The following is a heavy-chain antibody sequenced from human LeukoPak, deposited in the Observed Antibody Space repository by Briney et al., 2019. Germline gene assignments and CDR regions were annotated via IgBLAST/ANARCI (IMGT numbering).Heavy chain of an antibody. CDR2: INPNSGGT. CDR3: ARDWRDYYGSGSYYNQALDY. CDR1: GYTFTGYY. Sequence: ASVKVSCKASGYTFTGYYMHWVRQAPGQGLEWMGWINPNSGGTNYAQKFQGRVTMTRDTSISTAYMELSRLRSDDTAVYYCARDWRDYYGSGSYYNQALDYWGQGTLVTVSS. D-gene: IGHD3-10*01. V-gene: IGHV1-2*02. J-gene: IGHJ4*02.